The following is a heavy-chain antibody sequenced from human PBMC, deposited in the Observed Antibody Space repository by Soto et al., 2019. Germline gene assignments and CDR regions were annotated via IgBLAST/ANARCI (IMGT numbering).Heavy chain of an antibody. Sequence: QLQLQESGPGLVKPSETLSLTCTVSGGSISSSSYYWGWIRRPPGKGLEWIGSIYYSGSTYYNPSLKSRVTISVDTSKNQFSLKLSSVTAADTAVYYCARRTAMGSRAFDYWGQGTLVTVSS. CDR3: ARRTAMGSRAFDY. J-gene: IGHJ4*02. CDR2: IYYSGST. CDR1: GGSISSSSYY. V-gene: IGHV4-39*01. D-gene: IGHD2-2*01.